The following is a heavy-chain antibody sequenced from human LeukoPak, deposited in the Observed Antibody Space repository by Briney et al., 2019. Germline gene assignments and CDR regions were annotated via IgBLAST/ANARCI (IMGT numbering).Heavy chain of an antibody. Sequence: SGGSLRLSCAASGFTFSSYAMSWVRQASGKGLEWVPVIRGSGGSTYYADSVKGRFTISRDNSKNTLYLQMNSLRAEDTAVYYCAKEYCSNSVCHSLDYWGQGTLVTVSS. J-gene: IGHJ4*02. D-gene: IGHD2-8*01. V-gene: IGHV3-23*01. CDR1: GFTFSSYA. CDR3: AKEYCSNSVCHSLDY. CDR2: IRGSGGST.